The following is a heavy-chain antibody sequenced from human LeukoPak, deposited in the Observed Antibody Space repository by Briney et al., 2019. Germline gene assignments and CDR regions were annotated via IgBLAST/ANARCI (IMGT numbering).Heavy chain of an antibody. J-gene: IGHJ4*02. CDR3: ARDYNSSPDY. V-gene: IGHV3-30*03. CDR1: GFTSSSYG. D-gene: IGHD6-13*01. Sequence: GRSLRLSCAASGFTSSSYGMHWVRQAPGKGLEWVAVISYDGNNKLYGDSVKGRFTISRDNSKNTLYLQMNSLRAEDTAVYYCARDYNSSPDYWGQGTLVTVSS. CDR2: ISYDGNNK.